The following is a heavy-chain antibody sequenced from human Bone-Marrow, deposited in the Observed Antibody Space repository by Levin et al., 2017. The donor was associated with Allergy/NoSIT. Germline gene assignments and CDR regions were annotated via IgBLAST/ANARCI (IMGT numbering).Heavy chain of an antibody. D-gene: IGHD2-8*01. V-gene: IGHV3-21*01. J-gene: IGHJ3*01. Sequence: GGSLRLSCAVSGVTRNNYTLTWVRQPPGKGLEWVSSINSNSAYIHYGDSVKGRFTISRDNSKKLLFLQMNSLRDEDTAVYYCVRDSTRLIVPNHAFDHWGPGTQVTVSS. CDR3: VRDSTRLIVPNHAFDH. CDR2: INSNSAYI. CDR1: GVTRNNYT.